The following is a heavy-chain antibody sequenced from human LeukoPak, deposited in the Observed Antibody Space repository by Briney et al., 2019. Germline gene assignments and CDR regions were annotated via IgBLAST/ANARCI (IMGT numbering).Heavy chain of an antibody. CDR1: GGSISSYY. CDR3: ARHPPYSRGWADY. J-gene: IGHJ4*02. D-gene: IGHD6-19*01. Sequence: SETLSLTCTVSGGSISSYYWSWIRQPPGKGLEWVGYIYYSGSTNYNPSLKSRVTISVDTSKNQFSLKLSSVTAADTAVYYCARHPPYSRGWADYWGQGTLVTVSS. V-gene: IGHV4-59*08. CDR2: IYYSGST.